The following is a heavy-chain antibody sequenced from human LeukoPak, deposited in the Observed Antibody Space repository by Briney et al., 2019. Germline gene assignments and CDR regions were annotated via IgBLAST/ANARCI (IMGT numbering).Heavy chain of an antibody. CDR1: GYTFTSHG. Sequence: ASVKVSCKASGYTFTSHGINWVRQAPGQGLEWMGWISVYNGYTGYAQKFQGRVTMTTDTSTRTTYMELRGLKSDDTAVYYCARDSGWELKQYYFDHWGQGTLVTVSS. J-gene: IGHJ4*02. D-gene: IGHD1-26*01. CDR3: ARDSGWELKQYYFDH. V-gene: IGHV1-18*01. CDR2: ISVYNGYT.